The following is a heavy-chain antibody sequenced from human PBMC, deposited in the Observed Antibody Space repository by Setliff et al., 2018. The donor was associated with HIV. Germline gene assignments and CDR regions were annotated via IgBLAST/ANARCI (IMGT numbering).Heavy chain of an antibody. CDR1: GGSISTTNW. CDR2: IYHSGST. CDR3: ARRRGPLVRGVDPTPSFYFDY. J-gene: IGHJ4*02. Sequence: SETLSLTCAVSGGSISTTNWWSWVRQPPGKGLEWIVEIYHSGSTNYNPSLKSRLTISIDTSKNQFSLKLSSVTAADTAVYYCARRRGPLVRGVDPTPSFYFDYWGQGTLVTVSS. V-gene: IGHV4-4*02. D-gene: IGHD3-10*01.